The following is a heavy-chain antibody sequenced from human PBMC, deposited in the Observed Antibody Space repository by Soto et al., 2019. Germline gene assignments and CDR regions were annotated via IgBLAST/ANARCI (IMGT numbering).Heavy chain of an antibody. J-gene: IGHJ6*02. Sequence: SETLSLTCTVSGGSISSYYWSWIRQPPGKGLEWIGYIYYSGSTNYNPSLKSRVTISVDTSKNQFSLKLSSVTAADTVVYYCARGFLDGDYYYYGMDVWGQGTTVTVSS. V-gene: IGHV4-59*01. CDR2: IYYSGST. D-gene: IGHD4-17*01. CDR3: ARGFLDGDYYYYGMDV. CDR1: GGSISSYY.